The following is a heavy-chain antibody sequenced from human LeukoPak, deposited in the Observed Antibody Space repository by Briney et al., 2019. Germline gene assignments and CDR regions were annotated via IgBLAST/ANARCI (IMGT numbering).Heavy chain of an antibody. Sequence: ASVKLSCKASGYTFTSYGISWVRQAPGQGLEWMGWISAYNGNTNYAQKLQGRVTMTTDTSTSTAYMELRSLRSDDTAVYYCAREEEFQDAFDIWGQGTMVTVSS. CDR1: GYTFTSYG. CDR2: ISAYNGNT. CDR3: AREEEFQDAFDI. D-gene: IGHD3-10*01. V-gene: IGHV1-18*01. J-gene: IGHJ3*02.